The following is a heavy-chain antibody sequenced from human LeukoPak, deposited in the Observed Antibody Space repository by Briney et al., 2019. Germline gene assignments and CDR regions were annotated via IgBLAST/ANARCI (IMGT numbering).Heavy chain of an antibody. D-gene: IGHD3-9*01. V-gene: IGHV4-39*07. J-gene: IGHJ3*02. CDR1: GGSISSSSYY. Sequence: SETLSLTCTVSGGSISSSSYYWGWIRQPPGKGLERIGSIYYSGSTYYNPSLKSRVTIFGDTSKNQFFLKLSSVTAADTAVYYCARARYVNSFYAFDIWGQGTLVTVSS. CDR3: ARARYVNSFYAFDI. CDR2: IYYSGST.